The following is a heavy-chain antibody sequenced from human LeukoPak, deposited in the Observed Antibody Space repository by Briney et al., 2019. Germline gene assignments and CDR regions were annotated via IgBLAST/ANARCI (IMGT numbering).Heavy chain of an antibody. CDR3: ARVYCSSTSCYINWFDP. CDR2: IIPIFGTA. CDR1: GGTFSSYA. D-gene: IGHD2-2*02. Sequence: EASVKVSCKASGGTFSSYAISWVRQAPGQGLEWMGGIIPIFGTANYAQKFQGRVTITTDESTSTAYMELSSLRSEDTAVYYCARVYCSSTSCYINWFDPWGQGTLVTVSS. J-gene: IGHJ5*02. V-gene: IGHV1-69*05.